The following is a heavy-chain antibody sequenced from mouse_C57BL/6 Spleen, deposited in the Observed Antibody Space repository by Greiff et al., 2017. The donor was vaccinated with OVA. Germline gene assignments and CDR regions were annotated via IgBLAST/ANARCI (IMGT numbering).Heavy chain of an antibody. CDR1: GYAFSSSW. Sequence: VQLQESGPELVKPGASVKISCKASGYAFSSSWMNWVKQRPGKGREWIGRIYPGDGDTNYNGKFKGKATLTADKSSSTAYMQLSSLTSEDSAVYFCARSEDSSWFAYWGQGTLVTVSA. CDR2: IYPGDGDT. J-gene: IGHJ3*01. CDR3: ARSEDSSWFAY. V-gene: IGHV1-82*01.